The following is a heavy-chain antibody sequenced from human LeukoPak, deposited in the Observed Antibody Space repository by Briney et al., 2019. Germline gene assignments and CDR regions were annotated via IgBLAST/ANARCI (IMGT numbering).Heavy chain of an antibody. V-gene: IGHV1-69*13. CDR3: AGGLRYFDWPSTPFDY. CDR1: GGTFSSYA. Sequence: SVKVSCKASGGTFSSYAISWVRQAPGQGLEWMGGIIPIFGTANYAQKFQGRVTITADESTSTAYMELSSLRSEDTAVYYCAGGLRYFDWPSTPFDYWGQGTLVTVSS. D-gene: IGHD3-9*01. CDR2: IIPIFGTA. J-gene: IGHJ4*02.